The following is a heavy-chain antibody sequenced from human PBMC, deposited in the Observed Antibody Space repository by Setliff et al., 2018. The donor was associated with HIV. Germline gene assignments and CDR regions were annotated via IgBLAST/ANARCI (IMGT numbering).Heavy chain of an antibody. CDR1: GGSISSSGYY. D-gene: IGHD6-13*01. J-gene: IGHJ6*02. CDR2: INHRGIT. Sequence: SETLSLTCSVSGGSISSSGYYWSWIRQHPGKGLEWIGEINHRGITNYSPSLKSRVTISVDTSKNQFSLKLRSVTAADTAVYYCARVVWMAAAGTIDYYYYGMDIWGQGTTITVSS. CDR3: ARVVWMAAAGTIDYYYYGMDI. V-gene: IGHV4-39*07.